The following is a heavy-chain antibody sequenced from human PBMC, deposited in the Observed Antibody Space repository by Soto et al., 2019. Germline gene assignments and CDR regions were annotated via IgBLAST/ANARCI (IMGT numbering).Heavy chain of an antibody. CDR1: GGTFSSYA. CDR3: ARSLTYCGGDCYPYYFDY. J-gene: IGHJ4*02. V-gene: IGHV1-69*13. CDR2: IIPIFGTA. D-gene: IGHD2-21*02. Sequence: SVKVSCKASGGTFSSYAISWVRQAPGQGLEWMGGIIPIFGTANYAQKFQGRVTITADESTSTAYMELSSLRSEDTAVYYCARSLTYCGGDCYPYYFDYWGQGTLVTVSS.